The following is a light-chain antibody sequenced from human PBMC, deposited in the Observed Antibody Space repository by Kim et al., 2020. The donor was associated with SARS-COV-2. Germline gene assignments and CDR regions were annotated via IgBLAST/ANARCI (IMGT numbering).Light chain of an antibody. J-gene: IGLJ3*02. CDR3: ATWDGSLNGWV. CDR2: SNN. Sequence: GQRGTISCAGISPNIGSNTVNWYQQLPGTAPKFLIYSNNQRPSGVPDRFSGSKSGTSASLAISGLQSEDEADYYCATWDGSLNGWVFGGGTQLTVL. V-gene: IGLV1-44*01. CDR1: SPNIGSNT.